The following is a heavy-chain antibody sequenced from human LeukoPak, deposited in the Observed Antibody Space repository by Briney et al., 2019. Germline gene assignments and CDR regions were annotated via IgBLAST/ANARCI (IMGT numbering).Heavy chain of an antibody. CDR2: INHSGST. Sequence: PSETLSLTCAVYGGSFSGYYWSWIRHPPGKGLEWIGEINHSGSTNYNPSLKSRVTISVDTSKNQFSLKLSSVTAADTAVYYCARVGTTVTASRWYNWFDPWGQGTLVTVSS. J-gene: IGHJ5*02. CDR1: GGSFSGYY. D-gene: IGHD4-17*01. V-gene: IGHV4-34*01. CDR3: ARVGTTVTASRWYNWFDP.